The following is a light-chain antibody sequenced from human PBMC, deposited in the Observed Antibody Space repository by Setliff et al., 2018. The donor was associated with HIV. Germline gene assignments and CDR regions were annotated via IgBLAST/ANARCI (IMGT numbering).Light chain of an antibody. CDR3: FLSYSGARRV. Sequence: VVTQEPSLTVSPGGAVTLTCGSSTGAVTSGHYPYWFQQKPGQAPRTLIYDTSNKHSWTPARFSGSLLGGKAALTLSGAQPEDEAAYYCFLSYSGARRVFGGGTKVTVL. J-gene: IGLJ3*02. V-gene: IGLV7-46*01. CDR1: TGAVTSGHY. CDR2: DTS.